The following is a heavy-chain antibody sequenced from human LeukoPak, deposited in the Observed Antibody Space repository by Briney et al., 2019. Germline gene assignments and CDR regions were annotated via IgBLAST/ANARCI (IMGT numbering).Heavy chain of an antibody. J-gene: IGHJ4*02. CDR2: IVVASGNT. CDR3: GAGKWELDSFDY. Sequence: ASVKVSCKASGFTFTSSAMQWLRQARGQRLEWIGWIVVASGNTNYAQKFQERVTITRDMSTSTAYMELSSLRSADTAVYYCGAGKWELDSFDYWGQGTLVTVSS. D-gene: IGHD1-26*01. CDR1: GFTFTSSA. V-gene: IGHV1-58*02.